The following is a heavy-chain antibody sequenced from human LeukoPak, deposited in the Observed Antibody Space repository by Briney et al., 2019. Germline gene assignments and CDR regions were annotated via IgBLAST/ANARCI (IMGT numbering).Heavy chain of an antibody. Sequence: PGGSLRLSCAASGFTVSSNYMSWVRQAPGKGLEWVSVIYSGGSTYYADSVKGRFTISRDNSKNTLYLQMNSLRAEDTAVYYCARVNSGSYFYDYWGQGTLVTVSS. CDR2: IYSGGST. CDR1: GFTVSSNY. J-gene: IGHJ4*02. CDR3: ARVNSGSYFYDY. D-gene: IGHD1-26*01. V-gene: IGHV3-53*01.